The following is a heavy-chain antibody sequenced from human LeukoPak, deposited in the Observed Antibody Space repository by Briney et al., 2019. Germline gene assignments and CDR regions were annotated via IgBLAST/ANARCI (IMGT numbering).Heavy chain of an antibody. D-gene: IGHD3-16*02. CDR2: IYYSGST. V-gene: IGHV4-59*01. CDR1: DDSITMYY. J-gene: IGHJ4*02. Sequence: RASETLSLTCSVSDDSITMYYWTWIRQPPGKGLEWIGYIYYSGSTNYNPSLKSRVTISVDTSKNQFSLELSSVTAADTAVYYCARYVWGSYPGLYYFDYWGQGTLVAVSS. CDR3: ARYVWGSYPGLYYFDY.